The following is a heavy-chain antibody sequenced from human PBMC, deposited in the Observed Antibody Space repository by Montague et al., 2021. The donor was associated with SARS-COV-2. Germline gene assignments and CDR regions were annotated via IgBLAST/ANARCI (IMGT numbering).Heavy chain of an antibody. V-gene: IGHV4-38-2*02. D-gene: IGHD3-3*01. Sequence: SETLSLTCSVSGFSITSDYYWGWIRQTPGKGLEWTGSMYQNGATYYSPSLKRPVTILLDTSKNQFSLSLTSVTAADTAVYYCARSGVGIFDFSYFDSWGQGSLVIVSS. CDR3: ARSGVGIFDFSYFDS. CDR2: MYQNGAT. CDR1: GFSITSDYY. J-gene: IGHJ4*02.